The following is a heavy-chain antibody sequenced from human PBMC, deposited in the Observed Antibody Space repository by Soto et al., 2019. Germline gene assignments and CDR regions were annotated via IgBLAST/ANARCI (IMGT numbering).Heavy chain of an antibody. J-gene: IGHJ5*02. D-gene: IGHD2-8*01. CDR2: INPSGGST. CDR3: ARDEGRGVYAIRGGYWFDP. Sequence: QVQLVQSGAEVKKPGASVKVSCKASGYTFTSYYMHWVRQAPGQGLEWMGIINPSGGSTSYAQKCQGRVTMTGDTSPSTVYRELRSLRSEDTAVYYCARDEGRGVYAIRGGYWFDPWGQGTLVTVSS. CDR1: GYTFTSYY. V-gene: IGHV1-46*01.